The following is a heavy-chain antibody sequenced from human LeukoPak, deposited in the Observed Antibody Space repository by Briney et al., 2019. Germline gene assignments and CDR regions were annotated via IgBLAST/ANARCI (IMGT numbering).Heavy chain of an antibody. CDR2: ISYDGSNK. Sequence: PGGSLRLSCAASGFTFSSYAMHWVRRAPGKGLEWVAVISYDGSNKYYADSVKGRFTISRDNSKNTLYLQMNSLRAEDTAVYYCARDTDYYGSGIQGAFDIWGQGTMVTVSS. CDR1: GFTFSSYA. CDR3: ARDTDYYGSGIQGAFDI. V-gene: IGHV3-30-3*01. D-gene: IGHD3-10*01. J-gene: IGHJ3*02.